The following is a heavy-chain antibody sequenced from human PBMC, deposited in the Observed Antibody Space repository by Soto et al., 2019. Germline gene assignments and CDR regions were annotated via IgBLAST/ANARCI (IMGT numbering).Heavy chain of an antibody. J-gene: IGHJ6*01. V-gene: IGHV1-46*01. D-gene: IGHD3-16*02. CDR1: GYSFTNFY. CDR3: ARDQQKYNPSLYHYYSLYL. CDR2: IDPSSGTT. Sequence: ASVKVSCKPSGYSFTNFYVHWVRQAPGQGLEWMGIIDPSSGTTSYTQKFQGRVTMTRDTSMSTVYMELSSLRSEDTAVYYCARDQQKYNPSLYHYYSLYLWG.